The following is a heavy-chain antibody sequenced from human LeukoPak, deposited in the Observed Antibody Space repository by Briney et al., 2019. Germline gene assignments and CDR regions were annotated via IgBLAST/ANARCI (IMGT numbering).Heavy chain of an antibody. CDR1: GGSISSGGYS. J-gene: IGHJ4*02. Sequence: SETLSLTCAVSGGSISSGGYSWSWIRQPPGKGLEWIGYIYHSGSTYYNPSLKSRVTISVDRSKNQFSLKLSSVTAADTAVYYCARSSVGSLVVTLFDYWGQGTLVTASS. CDR2: IYHSGST. D-gene: IGHD2-21*02. V-gene: IGHV4-30-2*01. CDR3: ARSSVGSLVVTLFDY.